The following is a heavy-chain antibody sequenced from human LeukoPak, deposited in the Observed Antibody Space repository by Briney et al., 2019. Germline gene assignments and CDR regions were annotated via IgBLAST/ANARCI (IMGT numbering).Heavy chain of an antibody. D-gene: IGHD5-24*01. CDR3: AGRTDFVITY. CDR1: GFTFSNYA. V-gene: IGHV3-30*03. Sequence: GGSLRLSCAASGFTFSNYAMHWVRQAPGKGLEWVALISHDGSSEYYGDSMKGRFTISRDNSRNTFYLQMNSLRAEDTAVYYCAGRTDFVITYWGQGTLVTVSS. CDR2: ISHDGSSE. J-gene: IGHJ4*02.